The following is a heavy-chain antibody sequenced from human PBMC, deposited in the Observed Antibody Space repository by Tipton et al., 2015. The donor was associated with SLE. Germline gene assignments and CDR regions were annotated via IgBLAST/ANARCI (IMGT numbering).Heavy chain of an antibody. CDR3: ARGGLWSFDY. V-gene: IGHV4-59*01. Sequence: LRLSCVGSGFSFSSYAMTWVRQPPGKGLEWIGWIYSSGTTSHNPSLKSRVTLSVDTSNNQFSLKVTSVAAADTAVYYCARGGLWSFDYWGQGILVAVSS. CDR2: IYSSGTT. D-gene: IGHD2-21*01. J-gene: IGHJ4*02. CDR1: GFSFSSYA.